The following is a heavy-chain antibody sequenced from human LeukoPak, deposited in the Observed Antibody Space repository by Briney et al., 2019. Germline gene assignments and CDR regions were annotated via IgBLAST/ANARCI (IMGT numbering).Heavy chain of an antibody. CDR1: RGSLNKYY. CDR3: ARETNDCSTVNCKTRVLDY. J-gene: IGHJ4*02. V-gene: IGHV4-59*13. Sequence: SETLSLTCTLSRGSLNKYYWTWIRQPPGKGLEWIGYVHYDGSTIYNPSLKSRVAISVDTSKNEFSMKLRSVTTADTAVYYCARETNDCSTVNCKTRVLDYWGPGTFVVVSS. D-gene: IGHD2-2*01. CDR2: VHYDGST.